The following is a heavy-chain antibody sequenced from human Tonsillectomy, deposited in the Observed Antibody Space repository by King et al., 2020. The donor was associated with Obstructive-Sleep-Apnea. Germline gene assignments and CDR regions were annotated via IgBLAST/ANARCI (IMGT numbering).Heavy chain of an antibody. D-gene: IGHD1-26*01. CDR2: FDPEDGET. Sequence: QLVQSGAEVKKPGASVKVSCKVSGYTLTDLSMHWLRQAPGKGLAWMGGFDPEDGETIYAQKFQGRVTMTEDTSTDTAYMELSSLRSEDTAVYSCATGVLLRGLLTRADFDYWGQGTLVTVSS. J-gene: IGHJ4*02. CDR3: ATGVLLRGLLTRADFDY. V-gene: IGHV1-24*01. CDR1: GYTLTDLS.